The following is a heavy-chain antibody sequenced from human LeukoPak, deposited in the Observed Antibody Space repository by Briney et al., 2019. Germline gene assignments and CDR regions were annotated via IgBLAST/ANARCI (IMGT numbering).Heavy chain of an antibody. D-gene: IGHD2-2*01. CDR3: ATGVFCATTTCPGYQHYYYFMDV. CDR1: GFTLADLS. CDR2: FDRKNGDT. J-gene: IGHJ6*03. V-gene: IGHV1-24*01. Sequence: ASVKVSCKVSGFTLADLSMHWVRQAPGKGLEWVGGFDRKNGDTIYAQRFRGRVTLTEDTSTGTAYMDLSSLSADDTAVYYCATGVFCATTTCPGYQHYYYFMDVWGKGTAVTVSS.